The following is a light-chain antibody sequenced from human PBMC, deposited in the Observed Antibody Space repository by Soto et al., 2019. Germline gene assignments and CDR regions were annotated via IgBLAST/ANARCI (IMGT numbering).Light chain of an antibody. CDR2: DDT. Sequence: SYELTQSPSVSVSPGQTARITCSGDVLPKKYVSWYQQKSGQAPVLVMYDDTKRPAGIPERFSGSSSETTATLTITGAQVDDEADYYCYSTDSSGNERGVFGSGTKVTVL. CDR1: VLPKKY. J-gene: IGLJ1*01. CDR3: YSTDSSGNERGV. V-gene: IGLV3-10*01.